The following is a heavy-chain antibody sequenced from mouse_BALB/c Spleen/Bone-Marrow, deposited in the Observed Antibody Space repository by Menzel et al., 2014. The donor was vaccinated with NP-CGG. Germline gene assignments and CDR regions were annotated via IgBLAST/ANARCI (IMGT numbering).Heavy chain of an antibody. CDR2: IYPYNGVS. V-gene: IGHV1-31*01. CDR1: GYSFTGYY. CDR3: ESRGEYFDV. Sequence: EVQLVESGPELVKPGASVKISCKASGYSFTGYYMHWVKQSHGNSLGWIGYIYPYNGVSSYNQKFKGKATLTVDKSSSTAYMELRSLTSDDSAVYYCESRGEYFDVWGAGTTVTVSS. J-gene: IGHJ1*01.